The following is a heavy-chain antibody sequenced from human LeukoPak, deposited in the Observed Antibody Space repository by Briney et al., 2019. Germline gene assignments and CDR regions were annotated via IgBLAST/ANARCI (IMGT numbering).Heavy chain of an antibody. D-gene: IGHD1-26*01. J-gene: IGHJ4*02. Sequence: PGGSLRLSCAASGFTFSSYGMHWVRQAPGKGLEWVAVISYDGSNKYYADSVKGRFTISRDNAKNSLYLQMNSLRAEDTAVYYCARHSGTYPDWGQGTLVTVSS. CDR1: GFTFSSYG. CDR2: ISYDGSNK. CDR3: ARHSGTYPD. V-gene: IGHV3-30*03.